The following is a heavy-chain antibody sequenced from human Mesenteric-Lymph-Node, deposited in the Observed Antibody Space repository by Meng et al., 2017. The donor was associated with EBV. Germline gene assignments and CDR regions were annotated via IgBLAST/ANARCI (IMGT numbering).Heavy chain of an antibody. V-gene: IGHV3-11*01. CDR1: GFSFSDSY. Sequence: QVHLGEAGGGLVKPGGSLRLSWATSGFSFSDSYMSWIRQAPGKGLEWVSYMSSSGSTLYYADSVRGRFTISRDNPNNSLFLQMNSLRAEDTAVYYCARQMPSSYYFDFWGQGTLVTVSS. J-gene: IGHJ4*02. CDR2: MSSSGSTL. D-gene: IGHD2-2*01. CDR3: ARQMPSSYYFDF.